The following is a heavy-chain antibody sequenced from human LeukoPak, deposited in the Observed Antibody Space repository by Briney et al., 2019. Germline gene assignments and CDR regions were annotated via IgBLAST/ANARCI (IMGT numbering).Heavy chain of an antibody. D-gene: IGHD3-16*01. Sequence: GGSLRLSCAASGFTFSRYGMDWVRQAPGKGLEWVAVIWYDGSNKYYADSVKGRFTISRDNSKNTVYLQMNSLRVEDTAVYYCAISPGVMITFGGAPATDYFDYWGQGTLVTVSS. J-gene: IGHJ4*02. CDR3: AISPGVMITFGGAPATDYFDY. CDR2: IWYDGSNK. CDR1: GFTFSRYG. V-gene: IGHV3-33*01.